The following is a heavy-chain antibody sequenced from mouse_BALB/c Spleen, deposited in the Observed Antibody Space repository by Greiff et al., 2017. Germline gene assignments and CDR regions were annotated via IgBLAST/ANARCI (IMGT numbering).Heavy chain of an antibody. V-gene: IGHV3-8*02. Sequence: EVKLVESGPSLVKPSQTLSLTCSVTGDSITSGYWNWIRKFPGNKLEYMGYISYSGSTYYNPSLKSRISITRDTSKNQYYLQLNSVTTEDTATYYCARLALLDGYYSYWYFDVWGAGTTVTVSS. CDR1: GDSITSGY. D-gene: IGHD2-3*01. CDR2: ISYSGST. J-gene: IGHJ1*01. CDR3: ARLALLDGYYSYWYFDV.